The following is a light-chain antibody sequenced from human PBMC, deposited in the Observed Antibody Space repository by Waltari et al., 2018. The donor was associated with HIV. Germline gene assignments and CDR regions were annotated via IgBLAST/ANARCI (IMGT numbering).Light chain of an antibody. CDR3: HQYESSPFT. CDR2: GAS. J-gene: IGKJ3*01. Sequence: EVVLTQSPGTLSLSLGERATLSCRASQSLGNTFLAWYQRKPGQGPRLLIYGASRRATGTPDRFSGSGSGTDFTLTISGLEPEDFAVYYCHQYESSPFTFGPGTKVVVK. CDR1: QSLGNTF. V-gene: IGKV3-20*01.